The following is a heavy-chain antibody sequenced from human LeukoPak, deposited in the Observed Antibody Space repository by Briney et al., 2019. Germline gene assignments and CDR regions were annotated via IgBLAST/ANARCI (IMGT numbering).Heavy chain of an antibody. D-gene: IGHD6-13*01. J-gene: IGHJ6*02. CDR3: ARDDRAAGTDYYYGMDV. CDR2: ISSSSSYI. V-gene: IGHV3-21*01. Sequence: PGGSLRLSCAASGLTFSSYSMNWVRQAPGKGLEWVSSISSSSSYIYYADSVKGRFTISRDNAKNSLYLQMNSLRAEDTAVYYCARDDRAAGTDYYYGMDVWGQGTAVTVSS. CDR1: GLTFSSYS.